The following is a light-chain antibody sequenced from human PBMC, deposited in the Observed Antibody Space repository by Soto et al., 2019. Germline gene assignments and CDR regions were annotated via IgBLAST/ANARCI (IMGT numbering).Light chain of an antibody. CDR3: QQYNMWPRT. Sequence: EIVMTQARATLSVSPGERATLSCRASQSLGTNLAWFQQKPGQVPRLLIHGASTRATGVPARFSGSGSGTAFTLTINSLQSEDFAVYYCQQYNMWPRTFGQGTKVDIK. J-gene: IGKJ1*01. CDR2: GAS. V-gene: IGKV3-15*01. CDR1: QSLGTN.